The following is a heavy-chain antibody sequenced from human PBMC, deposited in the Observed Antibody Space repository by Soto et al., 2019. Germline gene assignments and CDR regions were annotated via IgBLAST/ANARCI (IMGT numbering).Heavy chain of an antibody. CDR2: ISAYNGNT. CDR1: GYTFTTYG. Sequence: ASVKVSCKTSGYTFTTYGVSWVRQAPGQGLEWMGWISAYNGNTNYAQKLQGRVTMTTDTSTSTAYMELRGLRSDDTAVYYCARDRYYYGSGSYYISCFDPWGQGTLVTVS. D-gene: IGHD3-10*01. J-gene: IGHJ5*02. CDR3: ARDRYYYGSGSYYISCFDP. V-gene: IGHV1-18*04.